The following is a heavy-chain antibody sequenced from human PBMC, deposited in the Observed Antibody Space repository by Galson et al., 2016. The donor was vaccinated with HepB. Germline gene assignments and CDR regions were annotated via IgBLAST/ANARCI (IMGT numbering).Heavy chain of an antibody. V-gene: IGHV3-43D*03. CDR1: GCAFDEQV. Sequence: SLRLSCATSGCAFDEQVRHWVRRPPGRGLEWLSLSRWDGDANFYADSVKGRLTISRDNNQNYLYLQMDSLRPEDTAFYYCAKASESDYFFEYWGQGSLVTVSS. CDR2: SRWDGDAN. CDR3: AKASESDYFFEY. D-gene: IGHD6-19*01. J-gene: IGHJ4*02.